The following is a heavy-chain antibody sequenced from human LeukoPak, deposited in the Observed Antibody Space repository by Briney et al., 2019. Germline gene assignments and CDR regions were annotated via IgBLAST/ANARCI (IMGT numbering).Heavy chain of an antibody. CDR3: ARVAGKILWFGELDAFDI. V-gene: IGHV1-69*01. Sequence: GSSVKVSSKASGGTFSSYAISWVRQAPGQGLEWMGGIIPIFGTANYAQKFQGRVTITADESTSTAYMELSSLRSEDTAVYYCARVAGKILWFGELDAFDIWGQGTMVTVSS. D-gene: IGHD3-10*01. CDR1: GGTFSSYA. CDR2: IIPIFGTA. J-gene: IGHJ3*02.